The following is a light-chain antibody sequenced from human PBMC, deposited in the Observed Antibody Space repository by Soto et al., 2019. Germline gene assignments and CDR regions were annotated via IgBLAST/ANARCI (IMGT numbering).Light chain of an antibody. CDR1: QSVSSD. CDR3: QQYNTWHPKMA. Sequence: VVTQSPATLSVFPGETATLSCRASQSVSSDSAWYQQRPGQAPRLLIYGASTRATGIPARFRGSGSGTEFRLTISSLQSEDFAPYYCQQYNTWHPKMAFGRGTKVEIK. J-gene: IGKJ1*01. V-gene: IGKV3-15*01. CDR2: GAS.